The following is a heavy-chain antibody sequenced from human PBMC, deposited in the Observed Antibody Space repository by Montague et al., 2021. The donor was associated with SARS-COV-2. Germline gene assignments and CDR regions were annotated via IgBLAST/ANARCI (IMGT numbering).Heavy chain of an antibody. CDR1: GGSFSGFQ. V-gene: IGHV4-34*01. Sequence: SETLSLTCALYGGSFSGFQWSWIRQSPGKGLEWIGEINQSGSTNYNVSLKSRLTMSLDTSKNQVSLKLNSVTAADTAVYYCARVRKDDYGDNYFDYWGQGTLVTVSS. CDR3: ARVRKDDYGDNYFDY. CDR2: INQSGST. J-gene: IGHJ4*02. D-gene: IGHD4-17*01.